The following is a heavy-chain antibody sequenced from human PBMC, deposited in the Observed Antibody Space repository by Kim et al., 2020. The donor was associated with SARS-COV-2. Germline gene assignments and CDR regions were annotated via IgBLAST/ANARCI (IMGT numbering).Heavy chain of an antibody. CDR3: ASSITMVRGGTFDY. D-gene: IGHD3-10*01. J-gene: IGHJ4*02. Sequence: NPSLKSRVTRSVDTSKTQFSLKLSSVTAADTALYYCASSITMVRGGTFDYWGQGTLVTVSS. V-gene: IGHV4-59*01.